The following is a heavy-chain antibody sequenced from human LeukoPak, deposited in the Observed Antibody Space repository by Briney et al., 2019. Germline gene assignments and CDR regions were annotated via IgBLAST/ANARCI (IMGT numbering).Heavy chain of an antibody. J-gene: IGHJ4*02. V-gene: IGHV1-8*02. Sequence: ASVKVSCKASGGTFISYDINWVRQATGQGLEWMGWMNPNSGNTGYAQKFQGRVTMTRNTSISTAYMELSSLRSEDTAVYYCASAAAAGTIGDYWGQGTLVTVSS. CDR1: GGTFISYD. CDR3: ASAAAAGTIGDY. D-gene: IGHD6-13*01. CDR2: MNPNSGNT.